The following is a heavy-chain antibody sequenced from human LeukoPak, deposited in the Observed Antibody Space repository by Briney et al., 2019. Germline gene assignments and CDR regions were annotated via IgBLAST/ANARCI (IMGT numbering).Heavy chain of an antibody. Sequence: SETLSLTCTVSGGSISSGGYYWSWIRQHPGKGLEWIGYIYYSGSTYYNPSLKSRVTISVDTSKNQFSLKLSSVTAADTAVYYCARVPTTEYNLNYYYYYGMDVWGQGTTVTVSS. CDR2: IYYSGST. D-gene: IGHD1-1*01. J-gene: IGHJ6*02. CDR3: ARVPTTEYNLNYYYYYGMDV. V-gene: IGHV4-31*03. CDR1: GGSISSGGYY.